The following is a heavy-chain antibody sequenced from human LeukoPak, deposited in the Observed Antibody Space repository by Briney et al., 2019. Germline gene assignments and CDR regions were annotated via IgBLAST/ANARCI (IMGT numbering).Heavy chain of an antibody. D-gene: IGHD6-19*01. V-gene: IGHV3-30*03. Sequence: PGGSLTLSCVASGFTFSNHGMHWVRQAPGKGLEWVGVIAGDGGAKFYADSVKGRFTLFRDNPKNTLYLQVNDLSADDTAVYYCAREATWGQWYFDLWGQGTPVTVST. CDR3: AREATWGQWYFDL. CDR2: IAGDGGAK. CDR1: GFTFSNHG. J-gene: IGHJ4*02.